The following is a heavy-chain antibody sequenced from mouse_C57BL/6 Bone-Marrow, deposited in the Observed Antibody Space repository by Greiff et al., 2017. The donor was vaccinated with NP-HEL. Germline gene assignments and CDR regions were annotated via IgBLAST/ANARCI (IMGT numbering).Heavy chain of an antibody. D-gene: IGHD1-1*01. Sequence: EVQVVESGPELVKPGASVKISCKASGYSFTDYNMNWVKQSNGKSLEWIGVINPNYGTTSYNQKFKGKATLTVDQSSSTAYMQLNSLTSEDSAVYYCAREPITTVVATDFDYWGQGTTLTVSS. J-gene: IGHJ2*01. CDR2: INPNYGTT. CDR1: GYSFTDYN. CDR3: AREPITTVVATDFDY. V-gene: IGHV1-39*01.